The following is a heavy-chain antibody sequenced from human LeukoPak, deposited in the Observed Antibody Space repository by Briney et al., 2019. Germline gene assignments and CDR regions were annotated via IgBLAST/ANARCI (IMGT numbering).Heavy chain of an antibody. J-gene: IGHJ4*02. CDR1: GGSINTNNW. CDR3: ARARNEILAGYYSFDY. D-gene: IGHD3-9*01. CDR2: IYHTGST. V-gene: IGHV4-4*02. Sequence: SETLSLTCAVSGGSINTNNWWSCVRRPRGKGLEWIWEIYHTGSTNYNPSLKTRVTISGDKAKNQFSLKLSSLTAADTAIYYCARARNEILAGYYSFDYWGQGILVTVSS.